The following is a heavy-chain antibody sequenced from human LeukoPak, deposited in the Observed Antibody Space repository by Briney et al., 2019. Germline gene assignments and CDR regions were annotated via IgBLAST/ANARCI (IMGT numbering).Heavy chain of an antibody. Sequence: SETLSLTCAVYGGSFSGYYWSRIRQPPGKGLEWLGSMSHGGSSDYNPSLKSRVTILLDTSKNHFSLKLTSVTAADTAMYYCARGMQLLVRDAFDVWGLGTMVTVSS. CDR3: ARGMQLLVRDAFDV. CDR1: GGSFSGYY. V-gene: IGHV4-34*01. D-gene: IGHD6-13*01. CDR2: MSHGGSS. J-gene: IGHJ3*01.